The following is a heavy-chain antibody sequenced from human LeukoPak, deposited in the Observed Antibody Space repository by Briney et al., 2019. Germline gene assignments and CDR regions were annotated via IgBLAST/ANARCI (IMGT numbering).Heavy chain of an antibody. CDR3: AKYPSIAAAGTTGGIYYYYYYYMDV. CDR2: ISYDGSNK. Sequence: GGSLRLSCAASGFTFSSYAMHWVRQAPGKGLEWVAVISYDGSNKYYADSVKGRFTISRDNSKNTLYLQMNSLRAEDTAVYYCAKYPSIAAAGTTGGIYYYYYYYMDVWGKGTTDTVSS. J-gene: IGHJ6*03. V-gene: IGHV3-30-3*02. D-gene: IGHD6-13*01. CDR1: GFTFSSYA.